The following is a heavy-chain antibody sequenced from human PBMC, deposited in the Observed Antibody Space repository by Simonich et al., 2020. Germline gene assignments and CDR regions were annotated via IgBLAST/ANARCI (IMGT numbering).Heavy chain of an antibody. CDR1: GYTFTGYY. D-gene: IGHD6-13*01. Sequence: QVQLVQSGAEVKKPGASVKVSCKASGYTFTGYYMHWVRQAPGQGLDGKGWSNPNMVGTNYAQKFQGRGTMTRDTSISTAYMELSRLRSDDTAVYYCARGRIAAAGTYYYYYMDVWGKGTTVTVSS. V-gene: IGHV1-2*02. CDR2: SNPNMVGT. J-gene: IGHJ6*03. CDR3: ARGRIAAAGTYYYYYMDV.